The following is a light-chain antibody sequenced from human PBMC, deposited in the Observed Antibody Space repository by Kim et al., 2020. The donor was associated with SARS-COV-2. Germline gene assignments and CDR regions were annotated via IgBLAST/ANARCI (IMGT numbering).Light chain of an antibody. CDR2: QDN. CDR3: QAWDISTASYV. Sequence: SYELTQPPSVSVSPGQTASITCSGDKLGDKYACWYQQKAGQSPAMVIYQDNKRPSGIPERFSGSNSGNTATLTISGTQAMDEADYYCQAWDISTASYVFG. J-gene: IGLJ1*01. V-gene: IGLV3-1*01. CDR1: KLGDKY.